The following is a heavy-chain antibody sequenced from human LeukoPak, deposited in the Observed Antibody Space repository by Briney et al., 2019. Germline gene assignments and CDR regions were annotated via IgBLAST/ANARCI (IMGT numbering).Heavy chain of an antibody. Sequence: PGRSLRLSCAPSGFTFSTYAMSSVRQAPGKGLEWVSSISGSGGDTHYADYVKGRFSISRDNSKNTLYVQMNSLGAEDTAVYYCAKGAAGTLVGHYFDSWGQGTLVTVSS. V-gene: IGHV3-23*01. CDR3: AKGAAGTLVGHYFDS. J-gene: IGHJ4*02. D-gene: IGHD2-21*01. CDR2: ISGSGGDT. CDR1: GFTFSTYA.